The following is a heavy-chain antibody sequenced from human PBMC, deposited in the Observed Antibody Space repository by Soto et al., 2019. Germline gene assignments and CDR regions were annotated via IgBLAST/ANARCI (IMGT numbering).Heavy chain of an antibody. CDR1: GYSFTVYW. Sequence: EVQLVQSGAEVKKPGESLRISCKGSGYSFTVYWISWVRQMPGKGLEWMGRIDPSDAYTNYSPSFQGHVTISADKSISTAYLQWSSLKASDTAMYSCARHEGGLKTWFDPWGQGPLVTFSS. V-gene: IGHV5-10-1*01. J-gene: IGHJ5*02. CDR3: ARHEGGLKTWFDP. D-gene: IGHD3-16*01. CDR2: IDPSDAYT.